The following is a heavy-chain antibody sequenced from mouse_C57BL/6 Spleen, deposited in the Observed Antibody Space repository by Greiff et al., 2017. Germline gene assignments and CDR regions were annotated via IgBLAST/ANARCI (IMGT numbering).Heavy chain of an antibody. Sequence: EVKLLQSGPELVKPGASVKMSCKASGYTFTNYNMHWVKQSHGKSLEWIGYINPNNGGTSYNQKFKGKATLTVNNASSTAYMELRSLTSEDSAVYACARVKMAYDDYYAMDYWGQGTSVTVSS. CDR1: GYTFTNYN. CDR2: INPNNGGT. D-gene: IGHD2-12*01. CDR3: ARVKMAYDDYYAMDY. V-gene: IGHV1-22*01. J-gene: IGHJ4*01.